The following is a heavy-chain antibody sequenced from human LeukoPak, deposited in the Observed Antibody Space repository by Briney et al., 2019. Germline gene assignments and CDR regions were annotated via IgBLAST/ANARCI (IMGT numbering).Heavy chain of an antibody. CDR2: IYYSGST. Sequence: SQTLSLTCTVSGGSISSGDYYWSWIRLPPGKGLEWLGYIYYSGSTYYNPSLKSRVTISVDTSKNQFSLKLSSVTAADTAVYYCARASPYYYDSSGPYDAFDIWGQGTMVTVSS. CDR1: GGSISSGDYY. V-gene: IGHV4-30-4*08. J-gene: IGHJ3*02. CDR3: ARASPYYYDSSGPYDAFDI. D-gene: IGHD3-22*01.